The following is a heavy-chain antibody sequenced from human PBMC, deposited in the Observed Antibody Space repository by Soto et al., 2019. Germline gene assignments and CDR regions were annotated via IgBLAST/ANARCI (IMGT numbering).Heavy chain of an antibody. CDR2: ISYDGSNK. CDR3: ATDCSSTSCALAPYYYYYMDV. D-gene: IGHD2-2*01. CDR1: GFTFSSYG. V-gene: IGHV3-30*03. Sequence: GGSLRLSCAASGFTFSSYGMDWVRQAPGKGLEWVAVISYDGSNKYYADSVKGRFTISRDNSKNTLYLQMNSLRAEDTAVYYCATDCSSTSCALAPYYYYYMDVWGKGTTVTVSS. J-gene: IGHJ6*03.